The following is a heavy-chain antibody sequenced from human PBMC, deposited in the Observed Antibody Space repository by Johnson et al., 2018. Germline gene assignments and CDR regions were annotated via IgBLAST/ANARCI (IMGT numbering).Heavy chain of an antibody. Sequence: QVQLVQSGGGVVQPGRSLRLSCAASGFIFSNYAMHWVRQAPGKGLEWVAVILYDGGHKYYAASVKGRFTISRDNSKNTLYLQMNSLKAEDTAVYSCATETDGFDSWGQGTLVTVSS. CDR3: ATETDGFDS. CDR1: GFIFSNYA. V-gene: IGHV3-30*03. CDR2: ILYDGGHK. J-gene: IGHJ3*02.